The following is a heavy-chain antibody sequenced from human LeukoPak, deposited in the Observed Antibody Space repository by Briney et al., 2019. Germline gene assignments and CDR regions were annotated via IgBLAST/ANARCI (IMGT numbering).Heavy chain of an antibody. D-gene: IGHD3-16*01. CDR2: IYYTGTT. CDR3: ARRGGLNRGYWYFDL. V-gene: IGHV4-59*01. J-gene: IGHJ2*01. CDR1: GDPIRSSY. Sequence: SETLSLTCTVSGDPIRSSYWSWIRQPPGKGLEWIGYIYYTGTTTYNPSLKSRVTILVDTSKNQFSLNLSSVTAAGTAVYYCARRGGLNRGYWYFDLWGRGTLVTVSS.